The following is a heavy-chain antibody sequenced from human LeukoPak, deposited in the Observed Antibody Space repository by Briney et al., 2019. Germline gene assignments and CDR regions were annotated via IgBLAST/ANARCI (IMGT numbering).Heavy chain of an antibody. CDR1: GYTFTGYY. V-gene: IGHV1-2*02. CDR2: INPNSGGT. CDR3: ATSPGARTYSGSYYYFDY. J-gene: IGHJ4*02. D-gene: IGHD1-26*01. Sequence: ASVKVSCKASGYTFTGYYMHWVRQAPGQGLEWMGWINPNSGGTNYAQKFQGRVTMTRDTSISTAYMELSRLRSDDTAVYYCATSPGARTYSGSYYYFDYWGQGTLVTVSS.